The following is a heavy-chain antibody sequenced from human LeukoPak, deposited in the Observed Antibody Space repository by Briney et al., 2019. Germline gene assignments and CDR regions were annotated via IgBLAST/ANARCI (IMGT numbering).Heavy chain of an antibody. CDR3: ARGVDGTALDY. V-gene: IGHV3-11*01. D-gene: IGHD3/OR15-3a*01. J-gene: IGHJ4*02. CDR2: IRASGDHM. Sequence: KPGGSLRLSCAASRFTLSDYYMTWVRQAAGKGREWISYIRASGDHMFYADSVRGRFTISRDNAKNSIFLQMNSPRDDDTAVYYCARGVDGTALDYWGQGTLVTVSS. CDR1: RFTLSDYY.